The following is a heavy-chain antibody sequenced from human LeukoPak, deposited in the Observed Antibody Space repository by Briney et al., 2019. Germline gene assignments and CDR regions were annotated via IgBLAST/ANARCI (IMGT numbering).Heavy chain of an antibody. CDR1: GGSFSGYC. Sequence: SETLSLTCAVCGGSFSGYCWSWIRQPPGKGLEWIGEINHSGSTNYNPSLKSRVTISVDTSKNQFSLKLSSVTAADTAVYYCARYRSYTMVRTYYFDYWGQGTLVTVSS. CDR2: INHSGST. D-gene: IGHD3-10*01. V-gene: IGHV4-34*01. CDR3: ARYRSYTMVRTYYFDY. J-gene: IGHJ4*02.